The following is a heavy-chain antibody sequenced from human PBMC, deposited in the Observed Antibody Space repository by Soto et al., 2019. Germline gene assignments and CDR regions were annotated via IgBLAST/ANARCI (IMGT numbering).Heavy chain of an antibody. CDR1: GYTFTSYG. CDR3: ARGARRQLLAGHGQWDYYYGMDV. D-gene: IGHD6-19*01. CDR2: ISAYNGNT. V-gene: IGHV1-18*04. J-gene: IGHJ6*02. Sequence: ASVKVSCKASGYTFTSYGISWVRQAPGQGLEWMGWISAYNGNTNYAQKLQGRVTMTTDTSTSTAYMELRSLRYDDTAAYHCARGARRQLLAGHGQWDYYYGMDVWGQGTTVTVSS.